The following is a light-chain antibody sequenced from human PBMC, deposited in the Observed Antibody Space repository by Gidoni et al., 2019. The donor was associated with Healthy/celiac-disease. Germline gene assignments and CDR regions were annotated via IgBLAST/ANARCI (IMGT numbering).Light chain of an antibody. Sequence: QSVLTQPPSVSGAPGQGVTIPCTGSSSNIGAGYAVHWYQQLPGTAPKLLIYGNSNRPSGVPDRFSGSKSGTSASLAITGLQAEDEADYYCQSYDSSLSGVFGGGTKLTVL. J-gene: IGLJ3*02. CDR1: SSNIGAGYA. V-gene: IGLV1-40*01. CDR2: GNS. CDR3: QSYDSSLSGV.